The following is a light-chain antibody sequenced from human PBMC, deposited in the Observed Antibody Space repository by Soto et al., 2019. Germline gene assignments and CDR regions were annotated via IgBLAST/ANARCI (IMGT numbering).Light chain of an antibody. CDR2: KAS. J-gene: IGKJ1*01. CDR3: QQYNSYPWT. V-gene: IGKV1-5*03. CDR1: QSISSW. Sequence: DIQITQSXXTXXXXVXXXAXXTCXASQSISSWLAWYQQKPGKAPKLLIYKASSLESGVPSRFSGSGSGTEFTLTISSLQPDDFATYYCQQYNSYPWTFGQGTKVDI.